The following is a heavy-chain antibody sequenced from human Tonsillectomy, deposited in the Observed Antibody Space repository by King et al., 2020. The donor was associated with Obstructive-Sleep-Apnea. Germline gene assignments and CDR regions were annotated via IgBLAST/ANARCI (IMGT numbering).Heavy chain of an antibody. CDR2: SIPIFGTS. D-gene: IGHD3-10*01. CDR3: ARAPANTGITLFQH. CDR1: GGTFSSYA. J-gene: IGHJ1*01. Sequence: QLVQSGAEVKKPGSSVKVSCKASGGTFSSYAISWVRQAPGQGLEWMVGSIPIFGTSNYEQKFQGRVTITADESPSTAYMELSSLRSEDTAVYYCARAPANTGITLFQHWGQGTLVTVSS. V-gene: IGHV1-69*12.